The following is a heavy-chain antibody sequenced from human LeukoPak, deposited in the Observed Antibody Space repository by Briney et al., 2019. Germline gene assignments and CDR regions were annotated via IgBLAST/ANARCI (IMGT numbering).Heavy chain of an antibody. CDR1: GGSISSSNYY. V-gene: IGHV4-39*01. D-gene: IGHD2-21*02. CDR3: ARAVVVTAMWIVYYFDY. Sequence: PSETLSLTCTVSGGSISSSNYYWGWIRQPPGKGLEWIGSVYYSGSTYYNPSLKSRLTISVRTPKNQFSLKLTSVTAADTAVYYCARAVVVTAMWIVYYFDYWGQGTLVTVSS. J-gene: IGHJ4*02. CDR2: VYYSGST.